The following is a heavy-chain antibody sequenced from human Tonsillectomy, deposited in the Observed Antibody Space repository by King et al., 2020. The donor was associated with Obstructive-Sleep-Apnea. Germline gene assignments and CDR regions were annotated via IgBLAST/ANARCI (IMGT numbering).Heavy chain of an antibody. CDR2: INTNTGNP. V-gene: IGHV7-4-1*02. CDR1: GYTFTKYA. J-gene: IGHJ6*02. D-gene: IGHD4-23*01. CDR3: ATTGHGGNEDYGLDV. Sequence: VQLVQSGSELRKPGASVKVSCKASGYTFTKYAMNWVRQAPGQGLEWMGWINTNTGNPTFAQGFTGRFVFSLDTSVNTAFLQISSLKAEDTALYYCATTGHGGNEDYGLDVWGQGTTVTVSS.